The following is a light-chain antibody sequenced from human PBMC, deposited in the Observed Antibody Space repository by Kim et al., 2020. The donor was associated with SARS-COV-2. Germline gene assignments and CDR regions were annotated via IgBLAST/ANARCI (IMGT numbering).Light chain of an antibody. J-gene: IGLJ3*02. CDR1: SLRTFY. Sequence: SSELTQDPAVSVALGQTVRITCRGDSLRTFYASWYQQKPRQAPVLVLYGENDRPSGIPDRFSGSISGDTASLTITGILAEDEADYYCNSRDSSGDHQGVFGGGTKVTVL. V-gene: IGLV3-19*01. CDR3: NSRDSSGDHQGV. CDR2: GEN.